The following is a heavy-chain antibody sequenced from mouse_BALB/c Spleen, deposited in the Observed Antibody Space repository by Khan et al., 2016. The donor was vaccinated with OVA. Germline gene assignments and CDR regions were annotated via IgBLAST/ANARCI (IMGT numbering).Heavy chain of an antibody. CDR3: TRGGRSSFAY. CDR1: GYTFTSYY. J-gene: IGHJ3*01. D-gene: IGHD1-1*01. CDR2: INPSNGGA. Sequence: QVRLQQSGAELVKPGASVKLSCKASGYTFTSYYMYWVKQRPGQGLEWIGEINPSNGGANFNEKFKTKATLNVDKSSRTAYMQLSSLTSEDSAVYYCTRGGRSSFAYWGQGTLVTVSA. V-gene: IGHV1S81*02.